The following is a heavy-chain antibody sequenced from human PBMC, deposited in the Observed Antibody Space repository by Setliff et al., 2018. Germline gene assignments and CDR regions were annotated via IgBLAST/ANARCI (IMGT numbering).Heavy chain of an antibody. CDR1: GTSINSY. Sequence: PSETLSLTCTVSGTSINSYWTWIRQSPGKGLEWIGFVYSNGNKDFNPSLKSRVAFSVDTSQNHVSLKLSSVTPADTAVYFCANGWRNFDYWGQGIQVTVSS. CDR3: ANGWRNFDY. D-gene: IGHD6-19*01. J-gene: IGHJ4*01. CDR2: VYSNGNK. V-gene: IGHV4-59*01.